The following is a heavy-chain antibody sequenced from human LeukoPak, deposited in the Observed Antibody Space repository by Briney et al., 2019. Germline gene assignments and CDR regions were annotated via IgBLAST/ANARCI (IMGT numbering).Heavy chain of an antibody. V-gene: IGHV4-59*08. CDR3: ARHGAITIFGEDPFDY. Sequence: SETLSLTCTVSGGSISSYYWSWIRQPPGKGLEWIGYIYYSGSTYYNLSLKSRVTISVDTSKNQFSLKLSSVTAADAAVYYCARHGAITIFGEDPFDYWGQGTLVTASS. D-gene: IGHD3-3*01. CDR1: GGSISSYY. J-gene: IGHJ4*02. CDR2: IYYSGST.